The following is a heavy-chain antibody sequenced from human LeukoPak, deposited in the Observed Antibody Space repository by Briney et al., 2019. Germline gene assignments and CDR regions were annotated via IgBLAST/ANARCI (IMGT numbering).Heavy chain of an antibody. CDR3: ARTDSSGWYVFDY. CDR2: IHYSGST. V-gene: IGHV4-59*01. D-gene: IGHD6-19*01. CDR1: GGSISSYY. Sequence: SETLSLTCTVSGGSISSYYWSWIRQPPGKGLEWIGHIHYSGSTNHNPSLKSRATISVDTSKNQFSLKLSSVTAADTAVYYCARTDSSGWYVFDYWGQGTLVTVSS. J-gene: IGHJ4*02.